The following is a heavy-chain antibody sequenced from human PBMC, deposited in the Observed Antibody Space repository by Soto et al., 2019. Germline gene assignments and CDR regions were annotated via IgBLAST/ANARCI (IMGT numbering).Heavy chain of an antibody. D-gene: IGHD3-22*01. CDR3: ARGHRDSSGYYHVHYFHH. V-gene: IGHV4-34*01. Sequence: QVQLHQWGAGLLKPSDTLSLTCAVYGGSFSGYFWTWIRQPPGKGLEWIGEITHSGNTNYSPSLKTRVTISLDTSKNQLSLKLSSVAAADTAVYYCARGHRDSSGYYHVHYFHHWGPGTLVTVSS. CDR2: ITHSGNT. CDR1: GGSFSGYF. J-gene: IGHJ1*01.